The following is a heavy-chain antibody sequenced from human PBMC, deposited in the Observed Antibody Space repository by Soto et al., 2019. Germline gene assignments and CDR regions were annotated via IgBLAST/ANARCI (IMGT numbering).Heavy chain of an antibody. CDR3: ARHRFSYGVYYFDY. J-gene: IGHJ4*02. V-gene: IGHV4-59*08. CDR1: GGSISNYY. Sequence: QVQLQESGPGLVKPSGTLSLTCIVSGGSISNYYWSWIRQPPGKGLEWIGYIYYSGSANYNPSLTSRATISVDTSKNQFSLELSSVTAADTAVYYCARHRFSYGVYYFDYWGQGTLVTVSS. D-gene: IGHD5-18*01. CDR2: IYYSGSA.